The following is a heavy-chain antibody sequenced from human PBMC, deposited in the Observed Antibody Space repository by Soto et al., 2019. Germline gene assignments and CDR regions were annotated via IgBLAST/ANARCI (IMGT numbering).Heavy chain of an antibody. CDR2: IYYSGST. Sequence: QLQLQESGPGLVKPSETLSLTCTVSGGSISSSSYYWGWIRQPPGKGLEWIGSIYYSGSTYSNPSLKSRVTISVGTSKNQFSLRLSSVTAADTAVYYCARHSDCSGGSCYSEYFAVGNWFDPWGQGTLVTVSS. J-gene: IGHJ5*02. V-gene: IGHV4-39*01. D-gene: IGHD2-15*01. CDR1: GGSISSSSYY. CDR3: ARHSDCSGGSCYSEYFAVGNWFDP.